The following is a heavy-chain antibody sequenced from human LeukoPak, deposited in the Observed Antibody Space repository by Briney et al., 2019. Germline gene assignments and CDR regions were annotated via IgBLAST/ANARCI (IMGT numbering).Heavy chain of an antibody. CDR3: ARHRITMVRGDAYDY. Sequence: SETLSLTCAVYGGSFSGYYCGWIRQPPGKGREWIGEINHSVSTNYNPSLKSRVTISVDTSKNQCSLKLSSVTAADTAVYYCARHRITMVRGDAYDYWGQGTLVTVSS. CDR1: GGSFSGYY. CDR2: INHSVST. V-gene: IGHV4-34*01. D-gene: IGHD3-10*01. J-gene: IGHJ4*02.